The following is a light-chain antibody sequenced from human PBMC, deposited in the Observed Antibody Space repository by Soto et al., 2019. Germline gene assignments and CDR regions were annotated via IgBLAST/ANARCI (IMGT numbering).Light chain of an antibody. CDR1: SSDVGGYNY. J-gene: IGLJ2*01. V-gene: IGLV2-14*03. CDR2: DVI. Sequence: QSALTQPASVSGSPGQSITISCTGTSSDVGGYNYVSWYQQRPGKAPKLMIYDVINRPSGVSNRFSGSKSGNSASLTISGLQAEDEADYYCSSYTSSSTYVVFGGGTKLTVL. CDR3: SSYTSSSTYVV.